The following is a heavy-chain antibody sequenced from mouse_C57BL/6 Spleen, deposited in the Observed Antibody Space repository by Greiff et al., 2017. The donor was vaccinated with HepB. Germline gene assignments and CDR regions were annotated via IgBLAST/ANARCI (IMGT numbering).Heavy chain of an antibody. D-gene: IGHD1-1*01. CDR1: GYTFTSYW. V-gene: IGHV1-55*01. CDR3: ARRGYYGSSPWDFDV. J-gene: IGHJ1*03. Sequence: QVQLQQPGAELVKPGASVKMSCKASGYTFTSYWITWVKQRPGQGLEWIGDIYPGSGSTNYNEKFKSKATLTVDTSSSTAYMQLSSLTSEDSAVYYCARRGYYGSSPWDFDVWGTGTTVTVSS. CDR2: IYPGSGST.